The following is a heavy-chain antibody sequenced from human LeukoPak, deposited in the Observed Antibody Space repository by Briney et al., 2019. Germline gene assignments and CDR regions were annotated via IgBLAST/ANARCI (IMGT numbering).Heavy chain of an antibody. Sequence: PSETLSLTCAVSGYSISSGYYWGWIRQPPGKGLEWIGSIYYRGNTYYSPPLKSRVTLFVDTSKNQFSLKLTSVTAADTAIYYCARRKVAAEIDYWGQGTLVTVSS. V-gene: IGHV4-38-2*01. CDR3: ARRKVAAEIDY. J-gene: IGHJ4*02. CDR1: GYSISSGYY. CDR2: IYYRGNT. D-gene: IGHD6-13*01.